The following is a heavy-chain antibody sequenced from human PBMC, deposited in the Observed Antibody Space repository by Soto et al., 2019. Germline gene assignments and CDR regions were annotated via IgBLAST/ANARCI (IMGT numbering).Heavy chain of an antibody. CDR1: GFTFSSYA. CDR2: ISGSGGST. Sequence: GGSLRLSCAASGFTFSSYAMSWVRQAPGKGLEWVSAISGSGGSTYYADSVKGRFTISRDNSKNTLYLQMNSLRAEDTAVYYCAKDVGGYYYGSGTPHRGYWGQGTLVTVSS. J-gene: IGHJ4*02. V-gene: IGHV3-23*01. D-gene: IGHD3-10*01. CDR3: AKDVGGYYYGSGTPHRGY.